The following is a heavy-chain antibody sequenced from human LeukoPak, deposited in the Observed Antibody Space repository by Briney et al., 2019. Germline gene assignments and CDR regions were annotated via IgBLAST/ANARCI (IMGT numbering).Heavy chain of an antibody. V-gene: IGHV4-39*01. J-gene: IGHJ4*02. CDR3: ASTYYYDSSGYYE. CDR1: GGSISSSSYY. Sequence: SETLSLTRTVSGGSISSSSYYWGWIRQSPGKGLEWIGSIYYSGSTYYNPSLKSRVTISVDTSKNQFSLKLSSVTAADTAVYYCASTYYYDSSGYYEWGQGTLVTVSS. D-gene: IGHD3-22*01. CDR2: IYYSGST.